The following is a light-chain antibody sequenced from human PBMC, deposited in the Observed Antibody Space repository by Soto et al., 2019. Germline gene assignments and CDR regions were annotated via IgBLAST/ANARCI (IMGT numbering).Light chain of an antibody. CDR3: SSYTSRSTHVV. Sequence: QSVLTQPASVSGSPGQSITISCTGTNSDIGGYNYVSWYQQHPGKAPKLMIYDVSKRTSGVSYRFSGSKSDNKASLTLSGLHAEDEDEYYCSSYTSRSTHVVFGGGTKLTVL. CDR1: NSDIGGYNY. J-gene: IGLJ2*01. V-gene: IGLV2-14*03. CDR2: DVS.